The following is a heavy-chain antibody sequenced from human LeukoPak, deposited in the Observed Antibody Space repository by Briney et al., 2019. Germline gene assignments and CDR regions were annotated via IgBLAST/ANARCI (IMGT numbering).Heavy chain of an antibody. Sequence: PSETLSLTCTVSGGSISSGGYYWSWIRQHPGKGLEWIGYIYYSGSTYYNPSLKSRVTISVDTSKNQFSLKLSSVTAADTAVYYCAREAHYYDSSGCSDAFEIWGQGTMVTVSS. J-gene: IGHJ3*02. CDR2: IYYSGST. CDR3: AREAHYYDSSGCSDAFEI. D-gene: IGHD3-22*01. V-gene: IGHV4-31*03. CDR1: GGSISSGGYY.